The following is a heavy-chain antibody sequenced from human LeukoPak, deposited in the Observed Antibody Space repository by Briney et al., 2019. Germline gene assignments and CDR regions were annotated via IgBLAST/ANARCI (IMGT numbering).Heavy chain of an antibody. Sequence: GGSLRLSCAASGFTFSSYAMSWVRQAPGKGLEWVSAISGSGGSTYYADSVKGRFTISGDNSKNTLYLQMNSLRAEDTAVYYCAKWGDYDILTGYYVSDFWGQGTLVTVSS. D-gene: IGHD3-9*01. J-gene: IGHJ4*02. V-gene: IGHV3-23*01. CDR3: AKWGDYDILTGYYVSDF. CDR1: GFTFSSYA. CDR2: ISGSGGST.